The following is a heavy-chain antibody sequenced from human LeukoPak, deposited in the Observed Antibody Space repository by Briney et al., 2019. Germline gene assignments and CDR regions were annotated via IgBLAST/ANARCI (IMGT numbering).Heavy chain of an antibody. CDR2: ISVDSSST. D-gene: IGHD6-19*01. Sequence: GGSLRLSCAASGFTFRNYAMSWVRQTPGRGLEWVSSISVDSSSTNYADSVKGRFTISRDNSKNTLYLQMNSPRAEDTAVYYCVKAFSIGWYYFDYWGQGTLVTVSS. V-gene: IGHV3-23*01. CDR1: GFTFRNYA. CDR3: VKAFSIGWYYFDY. J-gene: IGHJ4*02.